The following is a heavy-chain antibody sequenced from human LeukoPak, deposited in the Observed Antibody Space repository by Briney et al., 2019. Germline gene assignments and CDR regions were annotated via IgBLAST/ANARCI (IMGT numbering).Heavy chain of an antibody. Sequence: ASVKVSCKASGGTFSSYAISWVRQAPGQGLEWMGGIIPIFGTANYAQKFQGRVTNTADESTSTAYMELSSLRSEDTAVYYCARDRYGSGSYYYFQHWGQGTLVTVSS. CDR1: GGTFSSYA. V-gene: IGHV1-69*13. J-gene: IGHJ1*01. CDR2: IIPIFGTA. D-gene: IGHD3-10*01. CDR3: ARDRYGSGSYYYFQH.